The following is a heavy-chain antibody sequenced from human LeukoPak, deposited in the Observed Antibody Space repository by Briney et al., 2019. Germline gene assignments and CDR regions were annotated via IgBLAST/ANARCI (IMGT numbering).Heavy chain of an antibody. Sequence: PGGSLRLSCAASGFTFSRYWMHWVRQAPGKGLVWVSRINSDGSSTSYADSVRGRFTISRDNAKNTLYLQMNSLRAGDTAVYYCAKDFGELASYYMDAWGKGTTVTVSS. J-gene: IGHJ6*03. D-gene: IGHD3-10*01. CDR1: GFTFSRYW. V-gene: IGHV3-74*01. CDR3: AKDFGELASYYMDA. CDR2: INSDGSST.